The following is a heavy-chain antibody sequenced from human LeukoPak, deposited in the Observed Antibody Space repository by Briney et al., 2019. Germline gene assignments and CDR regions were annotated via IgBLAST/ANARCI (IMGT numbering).Heavy chain of an antibody. CDR2: ISGSGGST. CDR3: AKGAAAGTGRVDFDD. V-gene: IGHV3-23*01. Sequence: GESMRLSCPAYGFTFSSYAMSWDRPAPGKGLEWVSAISGSGGSTYYADSRKGPLTLSRDTSKNTIYLQMTSLRGEDTAVYYCAKGAAAGTGRVDFDDWGQGTPVTVSS. D-gene: IGHD6-13*01. J-gene: IGHJ4*02. CDR1: GFTFSSYA.